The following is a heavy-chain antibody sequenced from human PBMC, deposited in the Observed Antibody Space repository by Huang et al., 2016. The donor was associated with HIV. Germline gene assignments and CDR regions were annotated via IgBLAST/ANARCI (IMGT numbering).Heavy chain of an antibody. CDR1: GYTFTSYY. CDR2: INPSSGSK. CDR3: ARPQIHHSRAFDI. V-gene: IGHV1-46*01. J-gene: IGHJ3*02. Sequence: QVQLVQSGAEVKKPGASVKVSCKTSGYTFTSYYMHWVRQAPGQGLEWMGIINPSSGSKTYTQKFQGRVSMSRDTSTSTVYMELSSLRSEDTAVYYCARPQIHHSRAFDIWGQGTMVTVSS. D-gene: IGHD2-15*01.